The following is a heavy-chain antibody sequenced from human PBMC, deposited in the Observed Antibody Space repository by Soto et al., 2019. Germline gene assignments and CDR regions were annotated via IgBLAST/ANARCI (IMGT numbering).Heavy chain of an antibody. Sequence: GESLKISCKGSGHSFTIYWNGWVRQMPGKGLEWMGIIYLGDSNTRYSPAFQGQVTISADRSFSTAYLQWSSLKASDTAMYYCASQEYCSSTSCYAVDSWGQGTLVTVSS. J-gene: IGHJ4*02. CDR3: ASQEYCSSTSCYAVDS. V-gene: IGHV5-51*01. CDR1: GHSFTIYW. D-gene: IGHD2-2*01. CDR2: IYLGDSNT.